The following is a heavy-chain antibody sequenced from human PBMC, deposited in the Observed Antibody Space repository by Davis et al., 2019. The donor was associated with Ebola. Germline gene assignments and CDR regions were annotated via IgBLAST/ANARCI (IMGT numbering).Heavy chain of an antibody. Sequence: ASVTVSCKASGFILTNYAIHWVRQAPGQRLEWMGWVHGGNGNTKYSQRFQGRVTITRDTSASTAYMELSSLRSEDTAVYYCARGWWELLRAVYYFDYWGQGTLVTVSS. V-gene: IGHV1-3*01. J-gene: IGHJ4*02. CDR1: GFILTNYA. CDR3: ARGWWELLRAVYYFDY. CDR2: VHGGNGNT. D-gene: IGHD1-26*01.